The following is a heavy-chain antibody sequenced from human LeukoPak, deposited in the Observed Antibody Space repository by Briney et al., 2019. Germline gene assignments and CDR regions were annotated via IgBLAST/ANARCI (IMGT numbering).Heavy chain of an antibody. CDR3: ARGGARYLDS. D-gene: IGHD3-9*01. CDR1: GLAFSDYW. Sequence: GGSLRLSCAASGLAFSDYWMSWVRQAPGKGLEWVAKMKEDGSDIHYVDSVKGRFTICRDNAKNSLCLQMSSLRVKDTAVYYCARGGARYLDSWGQGILVTVSS. CDR2: MKEDGSDI. J-gene: IGHJ4*02. V-gene: IGHV3-7*01.